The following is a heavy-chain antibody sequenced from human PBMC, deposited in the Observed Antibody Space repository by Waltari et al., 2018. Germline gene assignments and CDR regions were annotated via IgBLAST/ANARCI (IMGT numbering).Heavy chain of an antibody. CDR1: GFPFNTYW. D-gene: IGHD3-10*01. CDR2: INPDGSQK. J-gene: IGHJ4*02. V-gene: IGHV3-7*01. CDR3: TTLARGASGDY. Sequence: ELQRGESGGGLVQPGGSLSLSCAASGFPFNTYWMTWIPQAPGKGLEWVANINPDGSQKFYVDSVKGRFTVSRDNAQNSLYLQMNNLRAEDTAVYYCTTLARGASGDYWGQGTLVTVSS.